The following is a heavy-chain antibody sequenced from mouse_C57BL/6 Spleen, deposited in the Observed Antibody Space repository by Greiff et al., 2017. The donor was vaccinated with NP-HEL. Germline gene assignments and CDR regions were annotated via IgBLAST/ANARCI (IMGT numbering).Heavy chain of an antibody. D-gene: IGHD2-4*01. J-gene: IGHJ2*01. CDR2: IDPNTGGT. CDR3: AREGIYYDYGYFDY. Sequence: QVQLQQPGAELMKPGASVKLSCKASGYTFTNYWMHWVKQRPGRGLEWIGRIDPNTGGTKYNENFQTKATLTVDKPSRTAYMQLRSLTSEDSAVYYCAREGIYYDYGYFDYWGQGTTLTVSS. V-gene: IGHV1-72*01. CDR1: GYTFTNYW.